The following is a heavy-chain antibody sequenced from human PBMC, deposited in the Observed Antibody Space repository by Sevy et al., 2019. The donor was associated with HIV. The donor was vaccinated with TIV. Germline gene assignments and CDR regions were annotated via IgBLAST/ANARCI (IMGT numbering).Heavy chain of an antibody. V-gene: IGHV3-23*01. CDR3: AREGCTKPHDY. CDR2: LSFGCGEI. Sequence: GGSLRLSCAASGFTFSKYSMSWVRQPPGKGLEWVSTLSFGCGEINHADSVKGRFTISRINSKNSLYLRMNNLRAEDTSVYYCAREGCTKPHDYWGQGTLVTVSS. D-gene: IGHD2-8*01. J-gene: IGHJ4*02. CDR1: GFTFSKYS.